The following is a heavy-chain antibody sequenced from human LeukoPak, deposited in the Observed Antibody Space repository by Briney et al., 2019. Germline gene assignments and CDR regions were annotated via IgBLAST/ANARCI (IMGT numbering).Heavy chain of an antibody. Sequence: SETLSLTCTVSGGSISSGGYYWSWIRQPPGKGLQWIGYIYQSGSTYYTPSLESRVTISVDRSKNQFSLRLSSVTAADTAVYYCAKRVAAAGIFDYWGQGTLVTVSS. CDR1: GGSISSGGYY. J-gene: IGHJ4*02. CDR2: IYQSGST. V-gene: IGHV4-30-2*01. CDR3: AKRVAAAGIFDY. D-gene: IGHD6-13*01.